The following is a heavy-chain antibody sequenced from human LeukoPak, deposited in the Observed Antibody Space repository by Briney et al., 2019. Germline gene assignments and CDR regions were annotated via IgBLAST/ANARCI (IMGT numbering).Heavy chain of an antibody. V-gene: IGHV1-18*01. CDR3: ARVGYCSGGSCYSSYYYYGMDV. CDR1: GYTFTSYG. D-gene: IGHD2-15*01. Sequence: ASVKVSCKASGYTFTSYGISWVRQAPGQGLEWMGWISAYNGNTNYAQKLQGRVTMTTDTSTSTAYMELRSLRSEDTAVYYCARVGYCSGGSCYSSYYYYGMDVWGQGTTVTVSS. CDR2: ISAYNGNT. J-gene: IGHJ6*02.